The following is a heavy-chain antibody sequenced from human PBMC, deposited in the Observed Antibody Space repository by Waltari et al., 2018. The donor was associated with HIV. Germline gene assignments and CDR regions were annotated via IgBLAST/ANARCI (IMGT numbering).Heavy chain of an antibody. Sequence: EVQLVESGGGLVAPGGSLRLSCAPSGFSFSFFSMNWVRQAPGKGLAWVSSISSTSSHIFYADSVRGRFTISRDNAKNSLYLQMNSLKAEDTAVYYCARGGAGATAEDLFDPWAREPWSPSPQ. CDR2: ISSTSSHI. CDR1: GFSFSFFS. D-gene: IGHD1-26*01. V-gene: IGHV3-21*01. J-gene: IGHJ5*02. CDR3: ARGGAGATAEDLFDP.